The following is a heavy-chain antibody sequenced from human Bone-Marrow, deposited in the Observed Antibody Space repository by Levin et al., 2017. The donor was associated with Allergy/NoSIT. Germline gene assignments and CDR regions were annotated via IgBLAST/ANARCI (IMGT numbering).Heavy chain of an antibody. V-gene: IGHV7-4-1*02. Sequence: ASVKVSCKASGYTFTSYAMNWVRQAPGQGLEWMGWINTNTGNPTYAQGFTGRFVFSLDTSVSTAYLQISSLKAEDTAVYYCARSRGMVSSSSIGWFDPWGQGTLVTDSS. CDR3: ARSRGMVSSSSIGWFDP. J-gene: IGHJ5*02. CDR2: INTNTGNP. D-gene: IGHD6-6*01. CDR1: GYTFTSYA.